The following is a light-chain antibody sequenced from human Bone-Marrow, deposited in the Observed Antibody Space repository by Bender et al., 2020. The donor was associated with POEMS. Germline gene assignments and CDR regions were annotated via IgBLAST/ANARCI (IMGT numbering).Light chain of an antibody. CDR3: ATWDHSPSGII. CDR1: SSDIAAYDY. Sequence: QSALTQPASVSASPGQSITISCTGTSSDIAAYDYVSWYQQHPGKAPKLLIYGYNNRPSGVPDRFSGSKSGTSASLAITGLQAEDEGDYYCATWDHSPSGIIFGGGTKVTV. V-gene: IGLV2-14*03. CDR2: GYN. J-gene: IGLJ2*01.